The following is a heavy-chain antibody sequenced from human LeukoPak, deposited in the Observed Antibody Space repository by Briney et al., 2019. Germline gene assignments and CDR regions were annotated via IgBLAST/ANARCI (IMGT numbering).Heavy chain of an antibody. Sequence: GASVKVSCKASGYTFTGYYMHWVRQAPGQGLEWMGWINPNSGGTNYAQKFQGRVTMTRDTSISTAYMELSRLRSDDTAVYYCARGYPPTDYYYGMDVWGQGTTVTVSS. CDR1: GYTFTGYY. D-gene: IGHD2-2*02. J-gene: IGHJ6*02. CDR2: INPNSGGT. V-gene: IGHV1-2*02. CDR3: ARGYPPTDYYYGMDV.